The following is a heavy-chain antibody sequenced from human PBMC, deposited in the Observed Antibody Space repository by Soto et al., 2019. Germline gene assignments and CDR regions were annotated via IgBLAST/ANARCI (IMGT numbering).Heavy chain of an antibody. J-gene: IGHJ6*02. V-gene: IGHV1-18*01. Sequence: ASVKVSCKASGYTFTSYGISWVRQAPGQGLEWMGWISAYNGNTNYAQKLQGRVTMTTDTSTSTAYMELRSLRSDDTAVYYCARDRGVTVTRGPYYCGMDVWGQGTTVTVSS. CDR1: GYTFTSYG. CDR3: ARDRGVTVTRGPYYCGMDV. D-gene: IGHD3-10*01. CDR2: ISAYNGNT.